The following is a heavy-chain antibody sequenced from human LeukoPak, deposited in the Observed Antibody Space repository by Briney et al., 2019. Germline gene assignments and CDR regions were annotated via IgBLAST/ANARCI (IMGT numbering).Heavy chain of an antibody. J-gene: IGHJ4*02. Sequence: SETLSLTYTVSGTSISSYYWSWIRQPPGKGLEWIGYISYSGNTNYNPSLKSRVTISLDTSKNQFSLKLNSGTAADTAVYYCAIGVFDWYSGLYYFDYWGQGALVTVSS. CDR1: GTSISSYY. D-gene: IGHD3-9*01. CDR2: ISYSGNT. V-gene: IGHV4-59*01. CDR3: AIGVFDWYSGLYYFDY.